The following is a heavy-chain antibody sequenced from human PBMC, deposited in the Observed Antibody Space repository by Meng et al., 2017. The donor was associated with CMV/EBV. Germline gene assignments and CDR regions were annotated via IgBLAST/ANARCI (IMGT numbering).Heavy chain of an antibody. CDR2: IYYSGST. CDR1: GGSISSSSYY. CDR3: ARFLYTSSSGYGMDV. Sequence: SETLSLTCTVSGGSISSSSYYWGWIRQPPGKGLEWIGSIYYSGSTYYNPSLKSRVTISVDTSKNQFSLKLSSVTAAATAVYYCARFLYTSSSGYGMDVWGQGTTVTVSS. D-gene: IGHD6-6*01. V-gene: IGHV4-39*07. J-gene: IGHJ6*02.